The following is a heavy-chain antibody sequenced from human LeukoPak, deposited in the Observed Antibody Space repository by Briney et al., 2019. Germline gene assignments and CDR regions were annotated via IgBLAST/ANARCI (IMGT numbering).Heavy chain of an antibody. CDR3: AKSLRFEDYTNLPFDY. CDR1: GVTFSSYA. D-gene: IGHD3-10*01. J-gene: IGHJ4*02. V-gene: IGHV3-23*01. CDR2: ISRTGEST. Sequence: GGSLRLSCAASGVTFSSYARNWVRQAPGKGLEWVSAISRTGESTYYAHSVRGRFTISRDNSKNTLYLHMNSLRAEDTALYYCAKSLRFEDYTNLPFDYWGQGTLVTVSS.